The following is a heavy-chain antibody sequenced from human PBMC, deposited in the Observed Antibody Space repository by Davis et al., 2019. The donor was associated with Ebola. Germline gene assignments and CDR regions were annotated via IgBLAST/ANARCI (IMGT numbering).Heavy chain of an antibody. CDR3: AKDSGRYYYYYHMDV. Sequence: PGGSLRLSCAASGFTFSSYWMHWVRQAPGKGLEWVSLISWDGGSTYYADSVKGRFTISRDNFKNSLYLQMNSLRAEDTALYYCAKDSGRYYYYYHMDVWGKGTTVTVSS. V-gene: IGHV3-43D*03. J-gene: IGHJ6*03. CDR2: ISWDGGST. D-gene: IGHD5-12*01. CDR1: GFTFSSYW.